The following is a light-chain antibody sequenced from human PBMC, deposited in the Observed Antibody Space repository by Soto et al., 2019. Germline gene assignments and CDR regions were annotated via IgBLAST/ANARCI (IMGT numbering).Light chain of an antibody. CDR2: GAS. CDR3: QQHETLIT. J-gene: IGKJ5*01. Sequence: EIVLTQSPATLSLSPGDTATLSCRASQSVSSSYLAWYQQKPGQAPRLLIYGASSRATGIPDRFSGSGSETDFTLTISRLEPEDFAVYYCQQHETLITFGQGTRLEIK. CDR1: QSVSSSY. V-gene: IGKV3-20*01.